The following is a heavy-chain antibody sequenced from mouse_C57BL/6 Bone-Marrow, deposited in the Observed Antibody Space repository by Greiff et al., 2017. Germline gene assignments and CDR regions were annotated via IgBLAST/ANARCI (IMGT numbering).Heavy chain of an antibody. Sequence: VQLKESGAELVRPGASVKLSCTASGFNIKDDYMHWVKQRPEQGLEWIGWIDPENGDTEYASKFKGKATITADTSSNTAYLKLSSLTSEDTAVYYCTTSGSSPDYARAYWGQGTSVTVSS. D-gene: IGHD1-1*01. J-gene: IGHJ4*01. CDR3: TTSGSSPDYARAY. V-gene: IGHV14-4*01. CDR2: IDPENGDT. CDR1: GFNIKDDY.